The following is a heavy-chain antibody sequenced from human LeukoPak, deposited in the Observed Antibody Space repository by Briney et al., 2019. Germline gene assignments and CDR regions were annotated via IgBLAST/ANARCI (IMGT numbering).Heavy chain of an antibody. D-gene: IGHD6-6*01. Sequence: GGSLRLSCAASGFTFSSCGMHWVRQAPGKGLEWVAFIRYDGSDTYYADSVKGRFTISRDNSKNTLCLQLNSLRPEDTAVYYCAKEEYSISPALDYWGQGTLVTVSS. CDR3: AKEEYSISPALDY. J-gene: IGHJ4*02. V-gene: IGHV3-30*02. CDR2: IRYDGSDT. CDR1: GFTFSSCG.